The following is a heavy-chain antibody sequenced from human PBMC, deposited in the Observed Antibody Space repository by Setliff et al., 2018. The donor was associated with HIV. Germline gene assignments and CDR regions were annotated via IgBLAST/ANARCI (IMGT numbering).Heavy chain of an antibody. J-gene: IGHJ2*01. CDR3: ARSALWFGEAYWYFDL. V-gene: IGHV4-59*12. CDR2: IYYSEST. D-gene: IGHD3-10*01. Sequence: SETLSLTCTVSGGSISSYYWSWIRQPPGKGLEWIGYIYYSESTNYNPSLKSRVTMSEDTSKNQFSLKLRSVTAVDTAVYYCARSALWFGEAYWYFDLWGRGTLVTVSS. CDR1: GGSISSYY.